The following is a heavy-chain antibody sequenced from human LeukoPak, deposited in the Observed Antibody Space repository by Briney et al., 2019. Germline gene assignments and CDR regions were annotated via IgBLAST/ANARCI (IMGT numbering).Heavy chain of an antibody. D-gene: IGHD6-25*01. CDR3: ARGERRAHKDTYYNHYYYMDV. Sequence: SETLSLTCVVSGASISSHYWSWIRQPPGKGLEWIGYIYFSGYSNYNPSLKSRVSLSVDTSNNQFSLRLSSVTAADSAVYFCARGERRAHKDTYYNHYYYMDVWGKGTTVTVSS. V-gene: IGHV4-59*11. J-gene: IGHJ6*03. CDR1: GASISSHY. CDR2: IYFSGYS.